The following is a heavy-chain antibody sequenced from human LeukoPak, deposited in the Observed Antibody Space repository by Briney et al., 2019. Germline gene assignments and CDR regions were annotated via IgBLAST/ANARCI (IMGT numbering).Heavy chain of an antibody. D-gene: IGHD3-16*01. V-gene: IGHV4-59*01. CDR1: GGSLRSYY. CDR2: IYFSGST. CDR3: ARGLGLNYFDV. Sequence: SETLSLTCTVSGGSLRSYYWSWIRQPPGKEVQWLGYIYFSGSTNYHPSFKSRVTLSVDTSTNQFSLKLTSMTAEDTAVYYCARGLGLNYFDVWGQGSLITVSS. J-gene: IGHJ4*02.